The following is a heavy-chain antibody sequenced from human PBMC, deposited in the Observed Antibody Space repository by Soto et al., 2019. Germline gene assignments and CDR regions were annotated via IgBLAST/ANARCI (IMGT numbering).Heavy chain of an antibody. J-gene: IGHJ4*02. V-gene: IGHV4-34*01. CDR3: ARGLISGSHYSGGWYYFDS. D-gene: IGHD1-26*01. Sequence: SETLSLTCAVYGGPFSNYYWSWIRQPPGKGLEWIGEVNHSGSTNYNPSLKSRVTISGDTSKKQFSLKMNSVTAADTAVYYCARGLISGSHYSGGWYYFDSWGQGTQVTVSS. CDR1: GGPFSNYY. CDR2: VNHSGST.